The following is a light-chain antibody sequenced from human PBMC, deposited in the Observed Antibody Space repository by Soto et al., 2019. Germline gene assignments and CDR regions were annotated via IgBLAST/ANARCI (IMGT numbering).Light chain of an antibody. J-gene: IGLJ2*01. CDR1: SSDIGGHNF. Sequence: QSVLTQPAAVSGSPGQSITISCTGTSSDIGGHNFVSWYQHHPGKAPKLLIYEVSYRASGVSNRFTGSKPANTASLTISGLQAEDEADYSCSSYTTSSDVVFGGGTQVTVL. V-gene: IGLV2-14*01. CDR2: EVS. CDR3: SSYTTSSDVV.